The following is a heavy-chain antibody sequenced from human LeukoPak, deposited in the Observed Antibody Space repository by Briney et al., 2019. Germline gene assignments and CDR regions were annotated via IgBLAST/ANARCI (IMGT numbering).Heavy chain of an antibody. Sequence: GGSLRLPCAASGFTFSTYAMSWVRQAPGKGLEWVSAISAGGDNTYYADSVKGRFTISRDNSKNTVYLQINSLRAEDTAVYHCAKEYRSPGPFDYWGQGTLVTVSS. CDR1: GFTFSTYA. V-gene: IGHV3-23*01. D-gene: IGHD6-13*01. CDR2: ISAGGDNT. J-gene: IGHJ4*02. CDR3: AKEYRSPGPFDY.